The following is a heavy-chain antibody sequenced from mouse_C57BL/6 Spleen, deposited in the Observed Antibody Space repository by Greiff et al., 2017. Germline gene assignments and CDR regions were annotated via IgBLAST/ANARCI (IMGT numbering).Heavy chain of an antibody. CDR3: VRQDGNYAYFDV. CDR1: GFSFNTYA. CDR2: IRSKSNNYAT. Sequence: EVQLVESGGGLVQPKGSLKLSCAASGFSFNTYAMNWVRQAPGKGLEWVARIRSKSNNYATYYADSVKDRFTISRDDSESMLYLQMNNLKTEDTAMYYCVRQDGNYAYFDVWGTGTTVTVSS. J-gene: IGHJ1*03. D-gene: IGHD2-1*01. V-gene: IGHV10-1*01.